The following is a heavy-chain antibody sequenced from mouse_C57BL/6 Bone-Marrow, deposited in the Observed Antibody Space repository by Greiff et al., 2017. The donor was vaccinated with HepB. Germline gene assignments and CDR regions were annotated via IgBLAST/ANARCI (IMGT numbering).Heavy chain of an antibody. CDR2: IRLKSDNYAT. Sequence: EVKLVESGGGLVQPGGSMKLSCVASGFTFSNYWMNWVRQSPEKGLEWVAQIRLKSDNYATHYAESVKGRFTISRDDSKSSVYLQMNNLRAEDTGIYYCTRGNYEAYWGQGTLVTVSA. V-gene: IGHV6-3*01. CDR1: GFTFSNYW. D-gene: IGHD2-1*01. J-gene: IGHJ3*01. CDR3: TRGNYEAY.